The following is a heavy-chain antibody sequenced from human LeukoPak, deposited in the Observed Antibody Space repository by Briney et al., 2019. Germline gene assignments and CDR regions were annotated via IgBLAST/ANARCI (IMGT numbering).Heavy chain of an antibody. D-gene: IGHD2-15*01. CDR1: GGSFSGYY. Sequence: SETLSLTCAVYGGSFSGYYWSWICQPPGKGLEWIGEINHSGSTNYNPSLKSRVTISVDTSKNQFSLRLSSVTAADTAFYYCARHGNIVVVVAARGFDPWGQGTLVTVSS. CDR2: INHSGST. CDR3: ARHGNIVVVVAARGFDP. V-gene: IGHV4-34*01. J-gene: IGHJ5*02.